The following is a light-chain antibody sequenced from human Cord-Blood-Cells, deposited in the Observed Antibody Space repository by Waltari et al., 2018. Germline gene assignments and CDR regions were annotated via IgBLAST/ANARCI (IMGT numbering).Light chain of an antibody. CDR1: SSNIGSNY. CDR2: ENN. J-gene: IGLJ2*01. Sequence: QSVLTQPPSASGTPGQRVTISCSGSSSNIGSNYVYWYQQLPGTAPKLLIYENNQPPSGVPDRFSGSKSGTSASLAISGLRSEDEADYYCAAWDDSLSGVVFGGGTKLTVL. V-gene: IGLV1-47*01. CDR3: AAWDDSLSGVV.